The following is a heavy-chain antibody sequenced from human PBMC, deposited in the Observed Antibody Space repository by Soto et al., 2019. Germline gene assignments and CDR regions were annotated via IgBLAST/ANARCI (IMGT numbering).Heavy chain of an antibody. J-gene: IGHJ4*02. V-gene: IGHV3-33*01. D-gene: IGHD5-12*01. CDR1: GFVFSSYG. CDR2: IWYDGSNK. Sequence: QVQLLESGGGVVQPGRSLRLSCAASGFVFSSYGMHWVRQAPGKGLEWVAVIWYDGSNKYYADSMKGRFTISRDKSKNTLYRQMNILRAEDTAVYYCASHVDADYWGKGTLVTVSS. CDR3: ASHVDADY.